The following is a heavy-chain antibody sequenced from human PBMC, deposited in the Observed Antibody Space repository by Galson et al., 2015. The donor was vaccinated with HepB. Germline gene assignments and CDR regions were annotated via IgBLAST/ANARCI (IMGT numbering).Heavy chain of an antibody. CDR1: GFTFDDYA. J-gene: IGHJ3*02. Sequence: SLRLSCAASGFTFDDYAMHWVRQAPGKGLEWVSGISWNSGSIGYADSVKGRFTIYRDNAKNSLYLQMNSLRAEDTALYYCAKDSDGDYVVSAFDIWGQGTMVTVSS. CDR3: AKDSDGDYVVSAFDI. V-gene: IGHV3-9*01. CDR2: ISWNSGSI. D-gene: IGHD4-17*01.